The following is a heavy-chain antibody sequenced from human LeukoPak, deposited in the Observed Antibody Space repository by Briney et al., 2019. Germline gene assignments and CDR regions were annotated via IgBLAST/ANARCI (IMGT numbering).Heavy chain of an antibody. D-gene: IGHD6-19*01. CDR3: ASIGYSSGWGYYFDY. CDR2: INPNSGGT. J-gene: IGHJ4*02. Sequence: ASVKVSCKASGYTFTGYYMHWVRQAPGQGLEWMGWINPNSGGTNYAQKFQGRVTMTRDTSISTAYRELSRLTSDDTAVYYCASIGYSSGWGYYFDYWGQGSLVTVSS. V-gene: IGHV1-2*02. CDR1: GYTFTGYY.